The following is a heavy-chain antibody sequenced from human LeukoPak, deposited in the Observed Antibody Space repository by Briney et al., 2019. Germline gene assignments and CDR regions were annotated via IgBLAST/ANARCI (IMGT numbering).Heavy chain of an antibody. CDR3: AKIIAAAGLDY. V-gene: IGHV3-23*01. CDR2: ISGTTGST. Sequence: GGSLRLSCAASGFTFSSYAMSWVRQAPGKGLEWVSSISGTTGSTYYAGPVKGRFTISRDNSKNTLYLQMNSLRADDTAVYYCAKIIAAAGLDYWGQGTLLTASS. J-gene: IGHJ4*02. D-gene: IGHD6-13*01. CDR1: GFTFSSYA.